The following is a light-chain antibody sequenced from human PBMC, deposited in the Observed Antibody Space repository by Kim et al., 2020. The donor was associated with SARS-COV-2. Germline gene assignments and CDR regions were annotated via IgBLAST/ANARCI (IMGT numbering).Light chain of an antibody. J-gene: IGLJ1*01. CDR1: RLRSYY. Sequence: ALAPNIRISCQADRLRSYYTNWSQQKPGQAAVPIIYGKNNRPPRIPDRFPGSSSGNTTSLTLTGAQAEDEADYYCNSRDSSGNHYVFGTGTKVTVL. V-gene: IGLV3-19*01. CDR2: GKN. CDR3: NSRDSSGNHYV.